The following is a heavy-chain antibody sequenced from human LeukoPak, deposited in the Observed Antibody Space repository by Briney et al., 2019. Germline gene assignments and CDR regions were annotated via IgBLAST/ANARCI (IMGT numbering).Heavy chain of an antibody. V-gene: IGHV3-7*01. Sequence: PGGSLRLSCTASGFSFSSYWMSWVRQAPGKGLEWVAKIKQDGSDKYYVDSVKGRFTISRDNAKNSLYLQMNSLRAEDSALYYCARASAVAGTRDYWGQGTLVTVSA. D-gene: IGHD6-19*01. CDR3: ARASAVAGTRDY. CDR2: IKQDGSDK. J-gene: IGHJ4*02. CDR1: GFSFSSYW.